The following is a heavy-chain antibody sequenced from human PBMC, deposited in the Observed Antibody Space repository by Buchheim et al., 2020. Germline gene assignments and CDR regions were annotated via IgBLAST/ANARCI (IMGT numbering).Heavy chain of an antibody. CDR2: INPSSGAT. CDR1: GFTFSGFY. Sequence: QVHLVQSGAEEKKPGASVKVSCKTSGFTFSGFYMHWVRQAPGQGLEWMGWINPSSGATNCAQKFQDRVTMTRDTSINTAYMELTRLRSDDTAVYYCAKRFYDYSGYDLWAFDIWGQGT. D-gene: IGHD3-22*01. J-gene: IGHJ3*02. V-gene: IGHV1-2*02. CDR3: AKRFYDYSGYDLWAFDI.